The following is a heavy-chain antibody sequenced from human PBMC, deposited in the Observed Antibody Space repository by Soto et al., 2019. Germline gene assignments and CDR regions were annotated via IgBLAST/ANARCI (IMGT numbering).Heavy chain of an antibody. CDR2: INPATGAA. Sequence: QLHLVQSGAVVKKPGASVTVSCSASGYPVTAYYMHWVRQAPGRGLEWMGGINPATGAAKYTQTFQGRVTMTRDTSTSTVFMELGGVTSEDTAVFYCARGGGVGVAGSAAFDMWGQGTLVTVSS. CDR3: ARGGGVGVAGSAAFDM. J-gene: IGHJ3*02. CDR1: GYPVTAYY. V-gene: IGHV1-2*02. D-gene: IGHD3-3*01.